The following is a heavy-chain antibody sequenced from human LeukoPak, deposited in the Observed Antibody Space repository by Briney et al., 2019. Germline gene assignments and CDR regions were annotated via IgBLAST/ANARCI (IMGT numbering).Heavy chain of an antibody. J-gene: IGHJ5*02. D-gene: IGHD6-13*01. V-gene: IGHV3-21*01. Sequence: GGSLRLSCAASGFTFSSYSMNWVRQAPGKGLEWVSSISSSSSYTYYADSVKGRFTISRDNAKNSLYLQMNSLRAEDTAVYYCAREWSGIAAAGTGGVWTWFDPWGQGTLVTVSS. CDR1: GFTFSSYS. CDR2: ISSSSSYT. CDR3: AREWSGIAAAGTGGVWTWFDP.